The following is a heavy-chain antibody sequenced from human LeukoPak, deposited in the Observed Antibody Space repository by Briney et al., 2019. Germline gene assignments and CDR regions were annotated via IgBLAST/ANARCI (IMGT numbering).Heavy chain of an antibody. CDR3: ARAPPGDSSYYFDY. Sequence: GGSLRLSCEASGFSFTHYYMIWIRQAPGKGLEWVSYISSSGSTIYYADSVKGRFTISRDNAKNSLYLQMNSLRAEDTAVYYCARAPPGDSSYYFDYWGQGTLVTVSS. V-gene: IGHV3-11*01. D-gene: IGHD4-17*01. J-gene: IGHJ4*02. CDR2: ISSSGSTI. CDR1: GFSFTHYY.